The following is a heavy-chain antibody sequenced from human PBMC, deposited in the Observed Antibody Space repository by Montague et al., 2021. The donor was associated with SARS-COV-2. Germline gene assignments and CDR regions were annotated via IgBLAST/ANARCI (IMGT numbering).Heavy chain of an antibody. V-gene: IGHV3-23*03. Sequence: SLRLSCAASGFTFSSYAMSWVRQAPGKGLEWVSVIYSGGSSTFYADSVKGRFTISRDKSKNTLYLQMNSLRAEDTAVYYCAKCSGSYGDYFDYWGQGTLVTVSS. CDR3: AKCSGSYGDYFDY. D-gene: IGHD1-26*01. CDR2: IYSGGSST. CDR1: GFTFSSYA. J-gene: IGHJ4*02.